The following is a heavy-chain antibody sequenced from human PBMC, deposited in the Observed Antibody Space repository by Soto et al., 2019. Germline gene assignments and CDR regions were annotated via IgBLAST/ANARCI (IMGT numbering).Heavy chain of an antibody. CDR3: ATQPKFWSGYFDY. D-gene: IGHD3-3*01. J-gene: IGHJ4*02. V-gene: IGHV4-59*01. Sequence: SETLSLTCTVSGGSISSYYWSWIRQPPGKGLEWIGYIYYSGSTNYNPSLKSRVTISVDTSKNQFSLKLSSVTAADTAVYYCATQPKFWSGYFDYWGQGTLVTVSS. CDR2: IYYSGST. CDR1: GGSISSYY.